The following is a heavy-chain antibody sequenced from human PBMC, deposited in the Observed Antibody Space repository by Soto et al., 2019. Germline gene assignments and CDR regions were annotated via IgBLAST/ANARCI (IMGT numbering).Heavy chain of an antibody. CDR3: ARAFGDLWSAGSPADY. D-gene: IGHD4-17*01. V-gene: IGHV1-2*04. Sequence: QVQLVQSGPEVKKPGASVKVSCKTSGYTFTGFHVHWVRQAPGQGLEWMGWINPVTGDTVIAQKFQDSVTVTRDTSLTTAYLELKRLTLDDTAVFFCARAFGDLWSAGSPADYWGQGTLVTVSS. CDR2: INPVTGDT. CDR1: GYTFTGFH. J-gene: IGHJ4*02.